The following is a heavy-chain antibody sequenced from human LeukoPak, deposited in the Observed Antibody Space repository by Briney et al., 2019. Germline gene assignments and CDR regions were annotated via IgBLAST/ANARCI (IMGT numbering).Heavy chain of an antibody. CDR2: IIPIFGTA. J-gene: IGHJ5*02. D-gene: IGHD6-13*01. Sequence: SVKVSCKASGGTFSSYAISWVRQAPGQGLELIGRIIPIFGTANYAQKLQGRVTITTDESTSTAYMELSSLRSEDTAVYYCARGVRGAKGSSWYGNWFDPWGQGTLVTVSS. CDR1: GGTFSSYA. CDR3: ARGVRGAKGSSWYGNWFDP. V-gene: IGHV1-69*05.